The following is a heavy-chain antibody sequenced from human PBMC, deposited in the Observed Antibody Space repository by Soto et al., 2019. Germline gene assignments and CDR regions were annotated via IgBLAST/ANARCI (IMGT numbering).Heavy chain of an antibody. CDR3: ARVGGLRNYYYYYGMDV. CDR1: GGSISSGDYY. D-gene: IGHD2-15*01. J-gene: IGHJ6*02. Sequence: TLSLTCTVSGGSISSGDYYWSWIRQPPGKGLEWIGYIYYSGSTYYNPSLKSRVTISVDTSKNQFSLKLSSVTAADTAVYYCARVGGLRNYYYYYGMDVWGQGATVTVSS. V-gene: IGHV4-30-4*01. CDR2: IYYSGST.